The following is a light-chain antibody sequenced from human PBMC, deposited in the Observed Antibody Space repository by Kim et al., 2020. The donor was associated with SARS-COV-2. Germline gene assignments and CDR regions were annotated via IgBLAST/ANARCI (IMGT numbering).Light chain of an antibody. V-gene: IGLV2-23*01. CDR1: SGDVGSYDL. J-gene: IGLJ1*01. Sequence: QSITISCTGTSGDVGSYDLVSWYQQHPGKAPKLMIYEATMRPSGISNRFSGSKSSNTASLTISGLQAEDEADYYCCSYAGSTTNYVFGTGTKVTVL. CDR3: CSYAGSTTNYV. CDR2: EAT.